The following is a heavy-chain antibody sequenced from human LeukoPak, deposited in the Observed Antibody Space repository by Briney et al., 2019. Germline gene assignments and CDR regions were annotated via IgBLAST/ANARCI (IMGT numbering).Heavy chain of an antibody. D-gene: IGHD3-22*01. CDR2: INPSGGST. Sequence: ASVKVSCKASGYTFTSYYMDWVRQAPGQGLEWMGIINPSGGSTSYAQKFQGRVTMTRNTSISTAYMELSSLRSEDTAVYYCARGLWGYYDSSGKGSAFDIWGQGTMVTVSS. CDR1: GYTFTSYY. CDR3: ARGLWGYYDSSGKGSAFDI. V-gene: IGHV1-46*01. J-gene: IGHJ3*02.